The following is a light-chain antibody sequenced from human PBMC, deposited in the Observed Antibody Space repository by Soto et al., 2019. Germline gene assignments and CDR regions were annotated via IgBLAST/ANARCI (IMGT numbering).Light chain of an antibody. CDR2: LNSDGSH. V-gene: IGLV4-69*01. CDR1: SGHSSYA. J-gene: IGLJ1*01. CDR3: QTWGTGIQV. Sequence: QPVLTQSPSASASLGASVKLTCTLSSGHSSYAIAWHQQQPEKGPRYLMKLNSDGSHSKGDGIPDRYSGSSSGAERYLTISRLQSEDEADYYSQTWGTGIQVFGTGTKPTVL.